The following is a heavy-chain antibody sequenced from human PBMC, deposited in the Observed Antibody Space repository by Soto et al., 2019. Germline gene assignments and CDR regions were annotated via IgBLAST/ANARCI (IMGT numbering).Heavy chain of an antibody. J-gene: IGHJ4*02. V-gene: IGHV4-39*01. Sequence: LSLTCIVSGGSFYSNGHYWGWIRQPPGKGLEWIGSIDNNGVTNYNSSLKSRVTISRDTSKNQFSLRLTSVTAADTAVYYCGKILVGATGHTDADSWGPGTLVTVSS. CDR1: GGSFYSNGHY. CDR2: IDNNGVT. CDR3: GKILVGATGHTDADS. D-gene: IGHD2-15*01.